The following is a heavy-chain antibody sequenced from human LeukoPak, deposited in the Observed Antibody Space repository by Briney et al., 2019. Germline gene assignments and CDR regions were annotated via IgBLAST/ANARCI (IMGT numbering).Heavy chain of an antibody. D-gene: IGHD6-19*01. J-gene: IGHJ2*01. Sequence: SVKVSCKASGGTFSSYAISWVRQAPGQGLEWMGRIIPILGIANYAQKFQGRVTITADKSTSTAYMELSSLRSEDTAVYYCARDPGIAVAGTIWYFDLWGRGTLVTVSS. CDR2: IIPILGIA. V-gene: IGHV1-69*04. CDR3: ARDPGIAVAGTIWYFDL. CDR1: GGTFSSYA.